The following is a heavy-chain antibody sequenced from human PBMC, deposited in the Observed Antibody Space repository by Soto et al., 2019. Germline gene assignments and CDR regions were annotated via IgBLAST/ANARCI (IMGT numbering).Heavy chain of an antibody. CDR2: ISTDGSST. J-gene: IGHJ4*02. D-gene: IGHD2-2*01. CDR3: ARETGSNHPFDY. V-gene: IGHV3-74*01. Sequence: EVQLVESGGGLVQPGGSLRLSCAATGFTFSTYWMHWVRQGPGKGLVWVSRISTDGSSTNYADSVKDRFTISRDNAKNKLYLQIHGLRAGDTAVYYWARETGSNHPFDYWGQGSMVTVSS. CDR1: GFTFSTYW.